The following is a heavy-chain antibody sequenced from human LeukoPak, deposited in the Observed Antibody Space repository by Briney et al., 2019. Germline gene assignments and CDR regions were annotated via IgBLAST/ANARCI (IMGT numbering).Heavy chain of an antibody. Sequence: SETLSLTCAVYGGSFSGYYWSWIRQPPGKGLEWIGEINHSGSTNYNPSLKSRVTISVDTSKNQFSLKLSSVTAADTAVYYCARVLGYYHFDYWGQGILVTVSS. CDR1: GGSFSGYY. V-gene: IGHV4-34*01. CDR2: INHSGST. CDR3: ARVLGYYHFDY. J-gene: IGHJ4*02. D-gene: IGHD3-3*01.